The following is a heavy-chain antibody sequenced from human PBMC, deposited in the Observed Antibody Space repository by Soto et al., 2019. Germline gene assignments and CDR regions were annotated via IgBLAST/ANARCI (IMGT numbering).Heavy chain of an antibody. CDR1: GYTFTSYG. CDR2: ISAYNGNT. D-gene: IGHD3-9*01. V-gene: IGHV1-18*01. CDR3: ARDLHILTGYYSGGLDYYYYYGMDV. J-gene: IGHJ6*02. Sequence: QVQLVQSGAEVKKPGASVKVSCKASGYTFTSYGISWVRQAPGQGLEWMGWISAYNGNTSYAQKLQGRVTMNTDTSTSTAYMELRSLRSDDTAVYYCARDLHILTGYYSGGLDYYYYYGMDVWGQGTTVTVSS.